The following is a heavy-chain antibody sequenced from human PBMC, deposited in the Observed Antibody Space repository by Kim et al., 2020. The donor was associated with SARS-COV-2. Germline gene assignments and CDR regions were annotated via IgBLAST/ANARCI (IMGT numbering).Heavy chain of an antibody. V-gene: IGHV3-30-3*01. J-gene: IGHJ4*02. Sequence: GGSLRLSCAASGFTFSSYAMHWVRQAPGKGLEWVAVISYDGSNKYYADSVKGRFTISRDNSKNTLYLQMNSLRAEDTAVYYCARDRLGGAAAGGVFVYWGQGTLVTVSS. CDR2: ISYDGSNK. D-gene: IGHD6-13*01. CDR1: GFTFSSYA. CDR3: ARDRLGGAAAGGVFVY.